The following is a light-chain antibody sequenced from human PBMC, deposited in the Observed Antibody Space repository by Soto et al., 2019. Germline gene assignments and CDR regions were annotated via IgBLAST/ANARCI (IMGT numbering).Light chain of an antibody. CDR3: QQYGSSPVT. Sequence: EIVLTQSPGTLSLSPGERATLSCRASQSVSSNSLAWYQQKPGQAPRLLIYGASSRATGIPDRFGGSGSGTDFLLTISRLAPEDFAVYYCQQYGSSPVTFGGGTKVEIK. J-gene: IGKJ4*01. CDR2: GAS. CDR1: QSVSSNS. V-gene: IGKV3-20*01.